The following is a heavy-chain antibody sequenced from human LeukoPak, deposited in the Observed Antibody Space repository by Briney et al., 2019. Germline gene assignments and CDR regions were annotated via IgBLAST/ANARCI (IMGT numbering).Heavy chain of an antibody. Sequence: SQTLSLTCTVSGGSISSGGYYWSWIRQPPGKGLAWIGSISYTGSTYYNPSLQSRVTISADMSKNHLSVKLSSVTAADTAVYYCARVAAGTYWYYAMDVWGQGTTVTVSS. D-gene: IGHD2-15*01. CDR2: ISYTGST. J-gene: IGHJ6*02. CDR1: GGSISSGGYY. V-gene: IGHV4-39*07. CDR3: ARVAAGTYWYYAMDV.